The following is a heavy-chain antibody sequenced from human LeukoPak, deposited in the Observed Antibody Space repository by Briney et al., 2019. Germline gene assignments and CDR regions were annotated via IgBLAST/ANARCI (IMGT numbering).Heavy chain of an antibody. J-gene: IGHJ4*02. D-gene: IGHD1-1*01. CDR2: IYTSGST. CDR3: ARLDGPIPY. CDR1: GGSISSYY. V-gene: IGHV4-4*09. Sequence: SETLSLTCTVSGGSISSYYWSWIRQPPGKGLEWIGYIYTSGSTNYNPSLKSRVTISVDTSKNQFSLKLSSVTAADTAVYYWARLDGPIPYWGQGTLVTVSS.